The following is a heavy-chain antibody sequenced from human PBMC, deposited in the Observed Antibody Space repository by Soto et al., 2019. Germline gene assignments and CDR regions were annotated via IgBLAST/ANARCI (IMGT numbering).Heavy chain of an antibody. V-gene: IGHV3-11*01. Sequence: QVQLVESGGGLVRPGGSLRLSCAASGFTFSDYYMSWIRQSPGKGLEWLALMISSGTNVFYADSVKGRFTISRDNAKNSLFLQMDSLKAEDTAVYYCATSRVFDFWGLGTLVSVSS. CDR1: GFTFSDYY. CDR2: MISSGTNV. CDR3: ATSRVFDF. J-gene: IGHJ4*02.